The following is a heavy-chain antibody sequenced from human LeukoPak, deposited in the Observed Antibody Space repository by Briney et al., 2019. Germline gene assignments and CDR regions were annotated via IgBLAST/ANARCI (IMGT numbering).Heavy chain of an antibody. D-gene: IGHD2-15*01. CDR1: GGSISSGGYY. J-gene: IGHJ4*02. Sequence: SETLSLTCTVSGGSISSGGYYWSWIRRHPGKGLEWIGYIYYSGSTYYNPSLKSRVTISVDTSKNQFSLKLSSVTAADTAVYYCAVDCSGGSCYSLVREWGQGTLVTVSS. CDR2: IYYSGST. CDR3: AVDCSGGSCYSLVRE. V-gene: IGHV4-31*03.